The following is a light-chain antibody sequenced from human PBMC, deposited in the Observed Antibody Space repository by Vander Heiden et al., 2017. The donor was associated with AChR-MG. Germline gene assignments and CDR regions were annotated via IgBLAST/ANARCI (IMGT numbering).Light chain of an antibody. Sequence: EIVMTQSPATLSVSHGERATLSCRASQSVSNSLAWYQQKPGQAPRLLIYGASTTAPGIPARFSGSGSGTEFTLTINSLQSEDFAVYYCQQYNNWPRTFGPGTKVDIK. CDR2: GAS. CDR1: QSVSNS. V-gene: IGKV3-15*01. CDR3: QQYNNWPRT. J-gene: IGKJ3*01.